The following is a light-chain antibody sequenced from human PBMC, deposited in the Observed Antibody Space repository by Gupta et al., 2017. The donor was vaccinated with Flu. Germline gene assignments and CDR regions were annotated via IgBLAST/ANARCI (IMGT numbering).Light chain of an antibody. Sequence: QTAVIQESSLTVSPGGTVTLTCTSTTGAVTSASYPTWFQQKPGQAPRALIYKTNNKHSWTPARFSGSLLGDKAALTLSDVRPEDEAEYYCLLYSGGTEWVFGGGTKVTVL. CDR2: KTN. CDR1: TGAVTSASY. V-gene: IGLV7-43*01. J-gene: IGLJ2*01. CDR3: LLYSGGTEWV.